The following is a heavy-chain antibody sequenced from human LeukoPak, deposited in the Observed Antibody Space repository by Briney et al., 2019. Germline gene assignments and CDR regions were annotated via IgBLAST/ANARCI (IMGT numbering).Heavy chain of an antibody. V-gene: IGHV3-48*03. CDR1: GFTFSSYE. D-gene: IGHD3-22*01. CDR3: ASYDSSGYYYPSLAFDI. CDR2: ISSSGSTI. Sequence: GGSLRLSCAASGFTFSSYEMNWVRQAPGKGLEWVSYISSSGSTIYYADSVKGRFTISRDNAKNSLYLQMNSLRAEDTAVYYCASYDSSGYYYPSLAFDIWGQGTMVTVSS. J-gene: IGHJ3*02.